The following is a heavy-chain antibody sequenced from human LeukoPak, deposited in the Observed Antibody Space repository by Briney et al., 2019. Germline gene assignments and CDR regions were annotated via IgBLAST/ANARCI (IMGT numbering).Heavy chain of an antibody. Sequence: GGSLRLSCAASGFTFNNYAMSWVRQAPGKGLEWVSAISGSGGSTYYADSVKGRFTISRDNSQNTLYLQMNSLRAEDTAVYYCAKEAFDSSGYSTYFDSWGQGTLVTVSS. CDR3: AKEAFDSSGYSTYFDS. CDR1: GFTFNNYA. D-gene: IGHD3-22*01. J-gene: IGHJ4*02. V-gene: IGHV3-23*01. CDR2: ISGSGGST.